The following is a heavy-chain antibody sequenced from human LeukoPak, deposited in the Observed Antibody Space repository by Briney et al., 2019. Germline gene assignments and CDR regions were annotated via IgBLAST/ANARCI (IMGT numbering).Heavy chain of an antibody. CDR3: ARKVPAAEFYYYYYMDV. J-gene: IGHJ6*03. D-gene: IGHD2-2*01. CDR1: GFTFSSYA. Sequence: PGGSLRLSCAASGFTFSSYAMSWVRQAPGKGLEWVSAISGSGGSTYYADSVKGRFTISRDNSKNTLYLQMNSLRAEDTAVYYCARKVPAAEFYYYYYMDVWGKGTTVTVSS. CDR2: ISGSGGST. V-gene: IGHV3-23*01.